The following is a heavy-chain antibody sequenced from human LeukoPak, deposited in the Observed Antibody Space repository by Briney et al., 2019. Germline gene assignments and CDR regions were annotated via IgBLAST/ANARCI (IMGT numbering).Heavy chain of an antibody. CDR1: GFTFSSYP. V-gene: IGHV3-48*03. D-gene: IGHD1-20*01. Sequence: GGSLRLSCSASGFTFSSYPMNWVRQAPGKGLEWVSYITSSGSTIYYADSVKGRFTISRDNAKNSLYLQMNSLRAEDTAVYYCARVTFNYFDYWGQGTLVTVSS. CDR3: ARVTFNYFDY. CDR2: ITSSGSTI. J-gene: IGHJ4*02.